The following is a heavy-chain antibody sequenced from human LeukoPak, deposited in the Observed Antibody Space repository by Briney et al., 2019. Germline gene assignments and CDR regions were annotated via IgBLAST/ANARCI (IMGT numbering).Heavy chain of an antibody. CDR2: IYYSGST. D-gene: IGHD3-3*01. CDR3: ARADDFWSGYAFDY. V-gene: IGHV4-39*07. J-gene: IGHJ4*02. Sequence: SETLSLTCTVSGGSISSSSYYWGWIRQPPGKGLEWIGSIYYSGSTYYNPSLKSRVTISVDTSKNQFSLKLSSVTAADTAVYYCARADDFWSGYAFDYWGQGTLVTVSP. CDR1: GGSISSSSYY.